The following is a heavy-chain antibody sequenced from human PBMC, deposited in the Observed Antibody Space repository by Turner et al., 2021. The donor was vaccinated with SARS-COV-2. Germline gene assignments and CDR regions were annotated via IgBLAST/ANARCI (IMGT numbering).Heavy chain of an antibody. CDR3: ERELPNNCFDP. CDR2: NYYRGST. Sequence: QVLLHASGPGLVKASETLSLTCTVSGASISSNYWAWIRQPPGKGLEWIGYNYYRGSTNNNPSHNSRVTISVATSKNQISLKLTSVTAADTAVYFCERELPNNCFDPWGQGTLVTVSS. V-gene: IGHV4-59*01. J-gene: IGHJ5*02. CDR1: GASISSNY.